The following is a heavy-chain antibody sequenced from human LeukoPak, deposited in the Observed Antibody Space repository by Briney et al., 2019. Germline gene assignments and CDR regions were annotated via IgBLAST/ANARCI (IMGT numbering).Heavy chain of an antibody. V-gene: IGHV4-59*01. CDR2: IYYSGAT. CDR3: ARDVLTGRYGMDV. D-gene: IGHD3-9*01. J-gene: IGHJ6*02. Sequence: SETLSLTCTVSGGSISSYYWTWIRQPPGKGLEWIGFIYYSGATNYNPSLKSRVTISLDTSKNQFSLRLSSVTAADTAVYYFARDVLTGRYGMDVWGQGTTVTVSS. CDR1: GGSISSYY.